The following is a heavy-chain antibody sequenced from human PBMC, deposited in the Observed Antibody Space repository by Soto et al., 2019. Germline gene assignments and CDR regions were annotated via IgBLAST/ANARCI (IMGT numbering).Heavy chain of an antibody. Sequence: XSVQVSCKASGCTFTRYGISGERQAPGQGLEGMARXSAYNXHTNYEKKPQXXVTMTNDXXTSKDYMELRSLRSDETAVYYCARAGVWETRYYWGQGTLGTVAS. D-gene: IGHD1-26*01. CDR1: GCTFTRYG. J-gene: IGHJ4*02. CDR3: ARAGVWETRYY. CDR2: XSAYNXHT. V-gene: IGHV1-18*01.